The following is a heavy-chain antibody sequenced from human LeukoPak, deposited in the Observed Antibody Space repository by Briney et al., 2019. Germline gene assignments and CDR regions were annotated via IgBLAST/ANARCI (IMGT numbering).Heavy chain of an antibody. Sequence: PSETLSLTCTVSGASVSTSHWNWVRQSPEKGLEWIGNVDYNGGTKYNPSLKSRVTISGDKSKNQFSLKLSSVTAADTAVYYCARWGSGYYNFDLWGRGTLVTVSS. D-gene: IGHD3-22*01. CDR3: ARWGSGYYNFDL. J-gene: IGHJ2*01. CDR2: VDYNGGT. CDR1: GASVSTSH. V-gene: IGHV4-59*02.